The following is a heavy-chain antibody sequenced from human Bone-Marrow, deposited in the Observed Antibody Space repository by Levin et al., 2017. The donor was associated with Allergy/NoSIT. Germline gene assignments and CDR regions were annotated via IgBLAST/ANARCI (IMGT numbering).Heavy chain of an antibody. Sequence: SETLSLTCTVSGDSITSYYWSWIRQPPGEGLEWIGCIYNSGTTIYNSSLKSRVTISLDTSKNQFSLILSSVTAADTAVYYCARSIYGSRTEPYFSDYWGQGTLVTVSS. CDR1: GDSITSYY. J-gene: IGHJ4*02. D-gene: IGHD3-10*01. CDR2: IYNSGTT. CDR3: ARSIYGSRTEPYFSDY. V-gene: IGHV4-59*01.